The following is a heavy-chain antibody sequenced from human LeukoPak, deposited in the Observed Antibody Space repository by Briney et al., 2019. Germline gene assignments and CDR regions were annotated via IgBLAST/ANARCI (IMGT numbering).Heavy chain of an antibody. Sequence: GGSLRLSCAASGFTFDDYAMHWVRQAPGKGLEWVSGISWNSGSIGYADSVKGRFTISRDNAKNTLYLQMNSLRAEDTAVYYCAIIAVAGTAFDYWGQGTLVTVSS. CDR3: AIIAVAGTAFDY. V-gene: IGHV3-9*01. J-gene: IGHJ4*02. CDR2: ISWNSGSI. D-gene: IGHD6-19*01. CDR1: GFTFDDYA.